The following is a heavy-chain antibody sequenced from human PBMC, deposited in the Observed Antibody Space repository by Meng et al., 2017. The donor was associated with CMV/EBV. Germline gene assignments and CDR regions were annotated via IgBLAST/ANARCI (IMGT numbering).Heavy chain of an antibody. V-gene: IGHV4-39*07. D-gene: IGHD2-2*01. CDR2: IYYSGST. CDR3: ARVGRYCSSTSCYHTYYYYGMDV. CDR1: GGSISSSSYY. Sequence: SETLSLTCTVSGGSISSSSYYWGWIRQPPGKGLEWIGSIYYSGSTYYNPSLKSPVTISVDTSQNQFSLKLSSVTAADTAVYYCARVGRYCSSTSCYHTYYYYGMDVWGQGTTVTVSS. J-gene: IGHJ6*02.